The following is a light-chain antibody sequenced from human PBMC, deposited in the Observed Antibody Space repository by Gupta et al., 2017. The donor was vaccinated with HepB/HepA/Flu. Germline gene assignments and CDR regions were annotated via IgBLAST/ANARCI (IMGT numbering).Light chain of an antibody. J-gene: IGKJ4*01. CDR3: QPSYFTTPL. V-gene: IGKV4-1*01. Sequence: DIVVTQSPDSLAVPLGERATINCKASQSGLDSSNNRNFLVWYQQKPGQPPKLLIYWASTRAYGVPDRFSGSGSWTDFTLTISSLQAEDVAVYYCQPSYFTTPLFGGGTKVEIK. CDR2: WAS. CDR1: QSGLDSSNNRNF.